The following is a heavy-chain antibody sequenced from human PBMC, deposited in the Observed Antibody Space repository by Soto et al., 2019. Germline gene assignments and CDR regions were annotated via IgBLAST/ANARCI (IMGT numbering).Heavy chain of an antibody. Sequence: QVQLQESGPGLVKPSETLSLTCTVSGDSITGYYWSWIRQTPGKGLECIGHVYYTGSTNYNPPLKGRVIISVDTSKNQFSLTLRSVTAADTAVYYCARGYSTSWYWYFDVWSRGTLVTVSS. CDR1: GDSITGYY. J-gene: IGHJ2*01. V-gene: IGHV4-59*01. CDR2: VYYTGST. D-gene: IGHD2-2*01. CDR3: ARGYSTSWYWYFDV.